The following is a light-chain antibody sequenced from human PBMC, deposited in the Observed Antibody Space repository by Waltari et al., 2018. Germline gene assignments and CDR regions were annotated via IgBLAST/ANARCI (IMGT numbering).Light chain of an antibody. Sequence: QSALTQPASVSGSPGLSITISCTGTSSDVGSYNFVSWYQQHPGKAPKLMIYSVPKRPSGVSERFSGSKSGNTASLTISGLQAGDEADYYCCSYASTTWVFGGGTRLTVL. CDR2: SVP. CDR3: CSYASTTWV. CDR1: SSDVGSYNF. V-gene: IGLV2-23*02. J-gene: IGLJ3*02.